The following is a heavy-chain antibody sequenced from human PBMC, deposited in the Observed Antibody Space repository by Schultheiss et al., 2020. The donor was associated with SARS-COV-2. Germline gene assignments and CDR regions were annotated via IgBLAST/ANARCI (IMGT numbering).Heavy chain of an antibody. D-gene: IGHD3-3*01. CDR2: INSDGSST. Sequence: GESLKISCAASGFTFSSYWMHWVRQAPGKGLVWVSRINSDGSSTSYADSVKGRFTISRDNAKNSLYLQMNSLRADDTAVYYCARLRADYDFWSAPMDVWGQGTTVTVSS. J-gene: IGHJ6*02. V-gene: IGHV3-74*01. CDR3: ARLRADYDFWSAPMDV. CDR1: GFTFSSYW.